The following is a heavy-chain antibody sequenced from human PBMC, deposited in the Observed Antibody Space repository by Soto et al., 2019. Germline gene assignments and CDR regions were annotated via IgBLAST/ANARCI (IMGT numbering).Heavy chain of an antibody. CDR3: TRVRPLDY. CDR1: GFTFGDYA. Sequence: GGSLRLSCATSGFTFGDYAMSWFRQAPGKGLEWIGFIRTKRDGGTTEYAASVKGRFVISRDDSTSIAYLHINSLKIEDTTVYYCTRVRPLDYGGQGTLVTVSS. CDR2: IRTKRDGGTT. V-gene: IGHV3-49*03. J-gene: IGHJ4*02.